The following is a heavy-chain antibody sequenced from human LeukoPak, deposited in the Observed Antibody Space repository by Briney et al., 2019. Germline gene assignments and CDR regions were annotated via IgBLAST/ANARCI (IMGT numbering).Heavy chain of an antibody. Sequence: GGSLRLSCAASGFTFSSYAMHWVRQAPGKGLEWVAVISYDGSNKYYADSVKGRFTISRDNSKNTLYLQMSSLRAEDTAVYYCARDAGYSSGWYGTTEPGLDYWGQGTLVTVSS. D-gene: IGHD6-19*01. CDR2: ISYDGSNK. CDR1: GFTFSSYA. CDR3: ARDAGYSSGWYGTTEPGLDY. J-gene: IGHJ4*02. V-gene: IGHV3-30-3*01.